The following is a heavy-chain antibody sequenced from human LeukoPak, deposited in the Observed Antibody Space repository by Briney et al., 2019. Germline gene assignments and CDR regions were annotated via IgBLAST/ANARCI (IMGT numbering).Heavy chain of an antibody. J-gene: IGHJ6*03. V-gene: IGHV4-59*11. CDR2: IYYSGST. Sequence: SETLSLPCTVSVRSISSHYWSWIRHPPGKGLEWIWYIYYSGSTNYNPSLKSRVTISVDTSKNQFSLQLSSVTAACTAVYYCARDLIDPPYYYYMDVWGKGTTVTVSS. D-gene: IGHD3-16*02. CDR1: VRSISSHY. CDR3: ARDLIDPPYYYYMDV.